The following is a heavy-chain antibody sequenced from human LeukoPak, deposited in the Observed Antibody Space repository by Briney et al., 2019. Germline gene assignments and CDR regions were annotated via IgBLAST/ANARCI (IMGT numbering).Heavy chain of an antibody. CDR1: GFTFSSYS. CDR2: ISSSGGTM. J-gene: IGHJ6*04. V-gene: IGHV3-48*04. Sequence: GGSLRLSCAASGFTFSSYSMNWVRQAPGKGLEWVPYISSSGGTMDYADSVKGRFTISRDNAKNSLYLQMNSLRAEDTAVYYCAELGITMIGGVWGKGTTVTIPS. D-gene: IGHD3-10*02. CDR3: AELGITMIGGV.